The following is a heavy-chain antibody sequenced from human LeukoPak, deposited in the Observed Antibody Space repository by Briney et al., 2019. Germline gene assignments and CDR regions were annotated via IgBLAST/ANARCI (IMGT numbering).Heavy chain of an antibody. CDR3: ANIMPGYYNGY. J-gene: IGHJ4*02. CDR2: INPDSGGT. CDR1: GYTFTGYY. Sequence: ASVKVSCKASGYTFTGYYIHWVRQAPGQGLEWMGWINPDSGGTYYAQKLQGRVTMTRDTSISTAYMELSRLRSDDTAVYYCANIMPGYYNGYWGQGTLATVSS. D-gene: IGHD3-9*01. V-gene: IGHV1-2*02.